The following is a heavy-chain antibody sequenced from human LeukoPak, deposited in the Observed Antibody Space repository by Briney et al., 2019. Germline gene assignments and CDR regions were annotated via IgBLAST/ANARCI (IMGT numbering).Heavy chain of an antibody. Sequence: PSETLSLTCAVYGGSFSGYYWSWIRRPPGKGLEWIGEINHSGSTNYNPSLKSRVTISVDTSKNQFSLKLSSVTAADTAVYYCARHTVITMVRGVIIPFDYWGQGTLVTVSS. V-gene: IGHV4-34*01. D-gene: IGHD3-10*01. CDR1: GGSFSGYY. J-gene: IGHJ4*02. CDR3: ARHTVITMVRGVIIPFDY. CDR2: INHSGST.